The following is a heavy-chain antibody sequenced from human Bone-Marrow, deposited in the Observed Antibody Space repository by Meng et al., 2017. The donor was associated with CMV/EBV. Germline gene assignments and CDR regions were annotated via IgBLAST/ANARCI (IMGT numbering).Heavy chain of an antibody. CDR2: ISYDGSNK. D-gene: IGHD3-10*01. CDR1: GFTFSSYS. CDR3: ARETAGAFDI. J-gene: IGHJ3*02. Sequence: GESLKISCAASGFTFSSYSMNWVRQAPGKGLEWVAVISYDGSNKYYADSVKGRFTISRDNAKNSLYLQMNSLRAEDTAVYYCARETAGAFDIWGQGTMVTVSS. V-gene: IGHV3-30*03.